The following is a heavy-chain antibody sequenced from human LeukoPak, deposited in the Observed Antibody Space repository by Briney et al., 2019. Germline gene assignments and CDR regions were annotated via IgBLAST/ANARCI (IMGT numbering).Heavy chain of an antibody. CDR1: GFSITSGYY. D-gene: IGHD2-2*01. Sequence: SDTLSLTCSVSGFSITSGYYWNWVRHPPGKGLEWVGNFYRSGNTYYNPSLKSRVTISVDTSNNQFSLSLSSATAADTAVYYCAKIVVPAALNAFDIWGQGTMVTVSS. J-gene: IGHJ3*02. V-gene: IGHV4-38-2*02. CDR2: FYRSGNT. CDR3: AKIVVPAALNAFDI.